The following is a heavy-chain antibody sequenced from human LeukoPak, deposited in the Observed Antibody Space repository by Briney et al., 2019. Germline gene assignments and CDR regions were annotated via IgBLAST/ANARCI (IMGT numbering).Heavy chain of an antibody. CDR1: GFTFSSYA. J-gene: IGHJ4*02. D-gene: IGHD6-19*01. CDR2: ISGSGGST. Sequence: GGSLRLSCAASGFTFSSYAMSLVRQAPGKGLEWVSAISGSGGSTYYADSVKGRFTISRDNSKNTLYLQMNSLRAEDTAVYYCAKVNGYSSGWHNDDYWGQGTLVTVSS. CDR3: AKVNGYSSGWHNDDY. V-gene: IGHV3-23*01.